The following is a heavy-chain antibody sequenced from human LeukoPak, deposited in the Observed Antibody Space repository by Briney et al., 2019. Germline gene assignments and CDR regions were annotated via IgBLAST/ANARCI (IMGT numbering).Heavy chain of an antibody. V-gene: IGHV3-66*01. Sequence: GGSLRLSCAASGFTFSSYAMNWVRQAPGKGLEWVSVIYSGGSTYYADSVKGRFTISRDNSKNTLYLQMNSLRAEDTAVYYCATCSGGSCYYSFDIWGQGTMVTVSS. J-gene: IGHJ3*02. CDR2: IYSGGST. CDR1: GFTFSSYA. D-gene: IGHD2-15*01. CDR3: ATCSGGSCYYSFDI.